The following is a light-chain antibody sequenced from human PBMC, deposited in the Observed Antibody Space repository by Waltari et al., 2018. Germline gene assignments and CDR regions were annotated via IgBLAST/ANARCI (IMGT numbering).Light chain of an antibody. CDR3: QQRSNWPRT. CDR2: DAS. J-gene: IGKJ1*01. Sequence: EIVLTQSPATLSLSPGERATIYCRASQSVSSYLAWYQQKPGQAPRLLIYDASNRATGIPARFSGSGSGTDFTLTISSLEPEDFAVYYCQQRSNWPRTFGQGTKVEIK. CDR1: QSVSSY. V-gene: IGKV3-11*01.